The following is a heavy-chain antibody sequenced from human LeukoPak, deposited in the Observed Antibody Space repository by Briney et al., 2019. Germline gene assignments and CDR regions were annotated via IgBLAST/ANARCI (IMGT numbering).Heavy chain of an antibody. CDR2: VSYSGST. Sequence: SETLSLTCTVSGGSISSSSYYWGWIRQPPGKGLEWIGSVSYSGSTFYNPSLKSRVTISADSSKNQFSLRLSSATAADTAVYYCARRTAGYDFWSGYYTDYGMDVWGQGTTVTVSS. CDR1: GGSISSSSYY. CDR3: ARRTAGYDFWSGYYTDYGMDV. J-gene: IGHJ6*02. D-gene: IGHD3-3*01. V-gene: IGHV4-39*01.